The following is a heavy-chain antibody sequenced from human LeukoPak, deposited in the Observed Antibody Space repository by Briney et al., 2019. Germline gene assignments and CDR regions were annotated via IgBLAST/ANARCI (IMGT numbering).Heavy chain of an antibody. J-gene: IGHJ4*02. CDR2: IYYSGST. D-gene: IGHD6-13*01. CDR1: GGSISSYY. V-gene: IGHV4-59*08. CDR3: ASDYSR. Sequence: SETLSLTCTVSGGSISSYYWSWIRQPPGKGLEWIGYIYYSGSTNYNPSLKSRVTISVDTSKNQFSLKLSSVTAADTAVYYCASDYSRWGQGTLVTVSS.